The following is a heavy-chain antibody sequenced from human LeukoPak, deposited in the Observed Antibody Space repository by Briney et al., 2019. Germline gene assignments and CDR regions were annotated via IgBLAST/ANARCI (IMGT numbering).Heavy chain of an antibody. CDR1: GYTFTSYD. Sequence: ASVKVSCKASGYTFTSYDINWVRQATGQGLEWMGWMNPNSGNTGYAQKFQGRVTITRNTSISTAYMELSSLRSEDTAVYYCARGWGWGSKEYYDFWSGYYSKWFDPWGQGTLVTVSS. CDR3: ARGWGWGSKEYYDFWSGYYSKWFDP. V-gene: IGHV1-8*03. D-gene: IGHD3-3*01. CDR2: MNPNSGNT. J-gene: IGHJ5*02.